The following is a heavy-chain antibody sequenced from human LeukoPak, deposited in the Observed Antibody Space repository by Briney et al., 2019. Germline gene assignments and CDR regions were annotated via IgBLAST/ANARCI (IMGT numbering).Heavy chain of an antibody. V-gene: IGHV3-9*01. CDR2: ISWNSGSI. CDR3: AKEDSSGWYSSAFDI. Sequence: PGGSLRLSCAASGFTFDDYAMHWVRQAPGKGLEWVSGISWNSGSIGYADSVKGRFTISRDNAKNSLYLQVNSLRAEDTALYYCAKEDSSGWYSSAFDIWGQGTMVTVSS. J-gene: IGHJ3*02. D-gene: IGHD6-19*01. CDR1: GFTFDDYA.